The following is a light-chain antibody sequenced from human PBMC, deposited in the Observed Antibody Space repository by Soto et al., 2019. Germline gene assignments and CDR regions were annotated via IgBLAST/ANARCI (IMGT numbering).Light chain of an antibody. CDR3: QQLDTYPLT. Sequence: IQLTQSPSSLSASVGDRVTITCRASQGIRSYLAWYQQKPGKGPKLLIYAASTLHSGVPSRFSGSASGTDFTLNISSLQPEDCATYFCQQLDTYPLTFGGGTKVDIK. J-gene: IGKJ4*01. V-gene: IGKV1-9*01. CDR1: QGIRSY. CDR2: AAS.